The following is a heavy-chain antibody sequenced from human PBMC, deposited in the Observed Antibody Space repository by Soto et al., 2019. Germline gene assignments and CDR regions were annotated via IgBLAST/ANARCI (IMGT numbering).Heavy chain of an antibody. CDR3: AIWSRSWYFDY. Sequence: QVQLVQSGAEVKKPGSSAKVSCRTSGGTFNNYAINWVRQAPGQGLEGMGGIIPIFGTAHYAQKFQGRVTITADESTSTAYMELSSRRSEDTAVYYCAIWSRSWYFDYWGQGTLVTVSS. V-gene: IGHV1-69*12. CDR1: GGTFNNYA. D-gene: IGHD6-13*01. CDR2: IIPIFGTA. J-gene: IGHJ4*02.